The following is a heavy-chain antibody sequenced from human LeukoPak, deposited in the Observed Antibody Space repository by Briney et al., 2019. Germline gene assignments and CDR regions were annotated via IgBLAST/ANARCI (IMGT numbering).Heavy chain of an antibody. CDR2: ISGSGGST. D-gene: IGHD1-26*01. CDR1: GFTFSSYA. CDR3: ARDPYSGSYSAYYYYYMDV. Sequence: GGSLRLSCAASGFTFSSYAMSWVRQAPGKGLEWVSAISGSGGSTYYADSVKGRFTISRDNSKNTLYLQMNSLRAEDTAVYYCARDPYSGSYSAYYYYYMDVWGKGTTVTVSS. V-gene: IGHV3-23*01. J-gene: IGHJ6*03.